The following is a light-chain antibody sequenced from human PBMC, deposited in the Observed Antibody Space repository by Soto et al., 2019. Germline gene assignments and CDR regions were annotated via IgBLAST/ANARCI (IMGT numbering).Light chain of an antibody. J-gene: IGKJ5*01. CDR1: QSISSW. Sequence: DIQRTQSPSTLSASVGDRVTITCRASQSISSWLAWYQQKPGKAPNLLIYDASSLESGVPSRFSGSGSGTEFTLTIRSLKPDDFATYYCQQYNSYCTFGQGTRLEIK. CDR3: QQYNSYCT. V-gene: IGKV1-5*01. CDR2: DAS.